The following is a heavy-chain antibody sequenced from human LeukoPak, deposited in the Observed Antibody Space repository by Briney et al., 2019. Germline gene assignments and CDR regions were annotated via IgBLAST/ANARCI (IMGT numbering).Heavy chain of an antibody. CDR3: ARRGGSTNFDY. CDR1: GYTFTNNF. V-gene: IGHV1-46*01. J-gene: IGHJ4*02. CDR2: INPSGDNT. Sequence: ASVKVSCKASGYTFTNNFMHWVRQAPGQGLEWIGIINPSGDNTWYAQKFQGRVTITRDTSASTAYMELSSLRSEDMAVYYCARRGGSTNFDYWGQGTLVTVSS. D-gene: IGHD1-26*01.